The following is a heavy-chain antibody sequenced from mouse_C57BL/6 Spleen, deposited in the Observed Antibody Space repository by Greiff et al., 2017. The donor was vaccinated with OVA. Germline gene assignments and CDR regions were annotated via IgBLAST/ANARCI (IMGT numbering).Heavy chain of an antibody. V-gene: IGHV1-64*01. CDR3: ARLITTVVAGFDY. CDR1: GYTFTSYW. J-gene: IGHJ2*01. D-gene: IGHD1-1*01. Sequence: QVQLQQPGAELVKPGASVKLSCKASGYTFTSYWMHWVKQRPGQGLEWIGMIHPNSGSTNYNEKFKSKATLTVDKSSSTAYMQLSSLTSEDSAVYYCARLITTVVAGFDYWGQGTTLTVSS. CDR2: IHPNSGST.